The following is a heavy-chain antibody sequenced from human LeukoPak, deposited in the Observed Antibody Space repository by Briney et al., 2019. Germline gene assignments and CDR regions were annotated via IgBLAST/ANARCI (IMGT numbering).Heavy chain of an antibody. D-gene: IGHD2-2*01. Sequence: GESLKISCRGSGYGFTSYWIVWVRQMPGKGLEWMGVIYPGDSNSRYSPSFQDQVTISADKSISTAYLQWTSLKASDTAMYYCARHLSDITSSPNYWGPGTLVTVSS. CDR3: ARHLSDITSSPNY. CDR1: GYGFTSYW. V-gene: IGHV5-51*01. J-gene: IGHJ4*02. CDR2: IYPGDSNS.